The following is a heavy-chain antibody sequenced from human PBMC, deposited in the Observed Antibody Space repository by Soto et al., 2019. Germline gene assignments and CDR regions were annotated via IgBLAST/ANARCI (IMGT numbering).Heavy chain of an antibody. Sequence: PSETLSLTCTVSGGSIRSYYWSWIRQPAGKGLEWMGRIYTSGSTNYNPSLKSRVTMSVDTSKNQFSLKLSSVTAADTAVYYRARAQYHHDRSGIHDAFDMWGLGTMV. CDR3: ARAQYHHDRSGIHDAFDM. CDR2: IYTSGST. J-gene: IGHJ3*02. D-gene: IGHD3-22*01. CDR1: GGSIRSYY. V-gene: IGHV4-4*07.